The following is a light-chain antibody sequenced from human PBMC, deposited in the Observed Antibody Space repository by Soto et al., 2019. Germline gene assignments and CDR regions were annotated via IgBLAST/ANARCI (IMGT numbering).Light chain of an antibody. V-gene: IGLV2-8*01. CDR2: EVN. Sequence: QSALTQPPSASGSPGQSVTISCTGTSSYVGRYKYVSWYQQYPGKAPKVMIYEVNKRPSGVPDRFSGSKSGNTASLTGSGLQTEDEAHYYCSSFAGSSKWVFGGGTKLTVL. CDR1: SSYVGRYKY. CDR3: SSFAGSSKWV. J-gene: IGLJ3*02.